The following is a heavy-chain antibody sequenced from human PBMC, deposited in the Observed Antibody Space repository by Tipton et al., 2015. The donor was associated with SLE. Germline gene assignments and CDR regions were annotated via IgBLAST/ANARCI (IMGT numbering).Heavy chain of an antibody. CDR2: INQDGREK. CDR3: ASPSVDAAIYY. D-gene: IGHD5-18*01. Sequence: SLRLSCAASGFTFSSYWMRWVRQAPGNGLEWVAKINQDGREKYYVDSVKDRFTISRDNAKNSLYLQMNSLTAEDTAGYYCASPSVDAAIYYWGQGTLVAVSS. V-gene: IGHV3-7*01. CDR1: GFTFSSYW. J-gene: IGHJ4*02.